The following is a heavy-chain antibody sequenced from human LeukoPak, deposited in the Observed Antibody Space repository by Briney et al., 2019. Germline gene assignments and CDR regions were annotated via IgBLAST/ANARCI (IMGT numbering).Heavy chain of an antibody. CDR3: ARDAGEENWVRFDL. J-gene: IGHJ2*01. V-gene: IGHV4-59*01. CDR2: IYYSGST. CDR1: GGSISNYY. Sequence: SETLSLTCTVSGGSISNYYWNWIRQSPEKGLEWIGYIYYSGSTNYNPSLKSRVTISVDTSRNQFSLNLTSVTAADTAVYYCARDAGEENWVRFDLWGRGTLVTVSS. D-gene: IGHD7-27*01.